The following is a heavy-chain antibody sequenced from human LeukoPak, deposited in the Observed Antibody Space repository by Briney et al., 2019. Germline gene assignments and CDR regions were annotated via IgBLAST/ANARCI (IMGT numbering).Heavy chain of an antibody. D-gene: IGHD4-17*01. J-gene: IGHJ5*02. V-gene: IGHV4-61*01. CDR3: ATCRDEFGDYGFTS. CDR1: DGSVSSASYY. CDR2: IYNSGST. Sequence: SETLSLTCTVSDGSVSSASYYWSWIRQPPGKGLEWIGYIYNSGSTKYNPSLKSRVTISVDTSKNLFSLKSTSVTAADTAMYYCATCRDEFGDYGFTSWGQGTLVTVSS.